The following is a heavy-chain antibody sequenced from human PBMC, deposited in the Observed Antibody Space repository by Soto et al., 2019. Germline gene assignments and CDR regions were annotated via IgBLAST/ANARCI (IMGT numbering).Heavy chain of an antibody. V-gene: IGHV5-10-1*01. CDR2: IDPSDSYT. CDR3: ARQKRSDYYYGMDV. CDR1: GYSFTSYW. Sequence: PGESLKISCKGSGYSFTSYWISWVRQMPGKGLEWTGRIDPSDSYTNYSPSFQGHVTISADKSISTAYLQWSSLKASDTAMYYCARQKRSDYYYGMDVWGRGTTVTVSS. J-gene: IGHJ6*02. D-gene: IGHD2-15*01.